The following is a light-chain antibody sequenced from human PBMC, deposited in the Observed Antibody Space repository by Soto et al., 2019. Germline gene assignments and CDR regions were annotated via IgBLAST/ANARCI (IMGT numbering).Light chain of an antibody. J-gene: IGKJ1*01. V-gene: IGKV3-15*01. CDR2: GAS. CDR1: RNVGSK. CDR3: QRFNSAPPT. Sequence: EIVMTQSPATLSVSPGQRSTLSCRASRNVGSKLAWYMQKPGQSPRLLISGASTRAADFPARLSGSGYGTDFTLTISSMQTEDVATYYCQRFNSAPPTFGQGTKVDIK.